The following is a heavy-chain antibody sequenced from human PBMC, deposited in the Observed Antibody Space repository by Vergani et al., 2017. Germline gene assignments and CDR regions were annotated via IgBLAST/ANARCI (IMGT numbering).Heavy chain of an antibody. Sequence: QVQLVESGGGVVQPGRSLRLSCAASGFTFSSYGMHWVRQAPGKGLEWVAVISYDGSNKYYADSVKGRFTISRDNSKNTLYLQMNSLRAEDTALYYCAKDHTYDLEDNWFDPWGQGTLVTVSS. CDR1: GFTFSSYG. D-gene: IGHD3-3*01. CDR3: AKDHTYDLEDNWFDP. J-gene: IGHJ5*02. V-gene: IGHV3-30*18. CDR2: ISYDGSNK.